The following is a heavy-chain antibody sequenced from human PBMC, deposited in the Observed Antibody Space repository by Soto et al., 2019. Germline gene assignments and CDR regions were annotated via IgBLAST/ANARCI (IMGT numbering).Heavy chain of an antibody. D-gene: IGHD3-3*01. J-gene: IGHJ4*02. V-gene: IGHV4-59*01. Sequence: PSETLSLTCTVSGGSISSYYWSWIRQPPGKGLEWIGYIYYSGSTNYNPSLKSRVTISVDTSKNQFSLKLSSVTAADTAVHYCARDYYDFWSGDYYFDYWGQGTLVTVYS. CDR3: ARDYYDFWSGDYYFDY. CDR1: GGSISSYY. CDR2: IYYSGST.